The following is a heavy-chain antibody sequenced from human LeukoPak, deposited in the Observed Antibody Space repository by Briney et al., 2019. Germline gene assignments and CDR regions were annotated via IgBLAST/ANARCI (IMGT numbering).Heavy chain of an antibody. CDR1: GFTFSSYG. D-gene: IGHD5-12*01. CDR3: AKDFDSGYEVDY. V-gene: IGHV3-30*18. Sequence: GRSLRLSCAASGFTFSSYGMHWVRQAPGKGLEWVAVISYDGSNKYYADSVKGRFTISRDNSKNTLYLQMNSPRAEDTAVYYCAKDFDSGYEVDYWGQGTLVTVSS. J-gene: IGHJ4*02. CDR2: ISYDGSNK.